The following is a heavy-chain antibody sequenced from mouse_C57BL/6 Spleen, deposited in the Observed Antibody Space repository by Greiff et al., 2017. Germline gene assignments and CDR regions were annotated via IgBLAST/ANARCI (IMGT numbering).Heavy chain of an antibody. CDR1: GYTFTSYW. J-gene: IGHJ3*01. CDR3: ARRDGYSIAY. V-gene: IGHV1-52*01. Sequence: QVQLQQPGAELVRPGSSVKLSCKASGYTFTSYWMNWVKQRPIQGLEWIGNIDPSDSETHYNQKFKDKATLTVDKSSSTAYMQLSSLTSEVSAVYYCARRDGYSIAYWGQGTLVTVSA. D-gene: IGHD2-3*01. CDR2: IDPSDSET.